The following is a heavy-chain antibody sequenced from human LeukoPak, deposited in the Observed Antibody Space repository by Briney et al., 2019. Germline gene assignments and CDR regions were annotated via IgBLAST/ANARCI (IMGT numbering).Heavy chain of an antibody. Sequence: PGRSLRLSCAASGFTFDDYAMHWVRQAPGKGLEWVSVIYSGGSTFYADSVKGRFTISRDNSKNTLYLQMNSLRAEDTAVYYCARGGESFLGIAAAGRFDYWGQGTLVTVSS. V-gene: IGHV3-53*01. D-gene: IGHD6-13*01. CDR1: GFTFDDYA. CDR2: IYSGGST. J-gene: IGHJ4*02. CDR3: ARGGESFLGIAAAGRFDY.